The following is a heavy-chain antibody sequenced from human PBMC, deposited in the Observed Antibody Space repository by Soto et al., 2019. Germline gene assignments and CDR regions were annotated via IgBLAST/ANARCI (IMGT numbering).Heavy chain of an antibody. CDR1: GDSISSVQHY. J-gene: IGHJ5*02. D-gene: IGHD1-26*01. Sequence: SETLSLTCTVSGDSISSVQHYWGWVRQSPGKGLEWIGSIYYSVATYINPSLRRRLTISSDMPKNQFFLTLSSVTAADTAVYYCARVAIVVLDQRAPRKGRLNWCDPWGQGTLVTVAS. CDR3: ARVAIVVLDQRAPRKGRLNWCDP. V-gene: IGHV4-39*02. CDR2: IYYSVAT.